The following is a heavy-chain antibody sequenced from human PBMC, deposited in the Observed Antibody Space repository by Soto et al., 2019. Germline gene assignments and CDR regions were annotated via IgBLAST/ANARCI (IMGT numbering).Heavy chain of an antibody. D-gene: IGHD2-21*02. CDR2: ISRSDGTT. J-gene: IGHJ4*02. CDR3: ARGRHCGGDCFSFFDS. V-gene: IGHV3-23*01. Sequence: GGSLRLSCAASGFTFSSYAMSWVRQAPGEGLEWVSAISRSDGTTHYADSVKGRFTISRDNSKNTLFLQMNTLRAEDTAVYYCARGRHCGGDCFSFFDSWGQGTLVTVSS. CDR1: GFTFSSYA.